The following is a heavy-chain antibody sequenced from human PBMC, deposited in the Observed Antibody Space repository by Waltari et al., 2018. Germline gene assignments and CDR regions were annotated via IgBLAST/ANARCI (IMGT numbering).Heavy chain of an antibody. V-gene: IGHV1-2*06. D-gene: IGHD3-10*01. CDR1: GYTFTGYY. J-gene: IGHJ2*01. Sequence: QVQLVQSGAEVKKPGASVKVSCKASGYTFTGYYMHWVRQAPGQGLEWMGRINPNSGGTNYAQKCQGRVTMTRDTSISTAYMELSRLRSDDTAVYYCARWFRESPNWYFDLWGRGTLVTVSS. CDR3: ARWFRESPNWYFDL. CDR2: INPNSGGT.